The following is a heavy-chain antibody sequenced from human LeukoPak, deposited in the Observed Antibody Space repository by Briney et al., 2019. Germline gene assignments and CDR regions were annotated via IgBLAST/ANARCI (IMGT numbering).Heavy chain of an antibody. CDR2: VYYSGST. Sequence: SETLSLTCTVSGGSFEHYFWSWLRQPPGKGLEWIGYVYYSGSTEYSPSLKSRLTISADTSKNQFSLKLSSVAAADTAVYYCASHRRSHGSEYWGQGTLVTVSS. D-gene: IGHD3-10*01. CDR1: GGSFEHYF. J-gene: IGHJ4*02. V-gene: IGHV4-59*01. CDR3: ASHRRSHGSEY.